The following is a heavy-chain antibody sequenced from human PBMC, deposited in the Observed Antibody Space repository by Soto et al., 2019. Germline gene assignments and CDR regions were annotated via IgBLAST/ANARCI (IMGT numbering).Heavy chain of an antibody. J-gene: IGHJ3*02. Sequence: EVQLLESGGGLVQPGGSLRLSCAVSGSTFRNYAMSWVRQAPGRGLECVSGIGSSAGNTYYADSVKGRFTISRDNYKNTLYLQMTSLRAEDTAVYWCANDLVGMVGVDGAFDIWGQGTMVTVSS. CDR1: GSTFRNYA. CDR2: IGSSAGNT. CDR3: ANDLVGMVGVDGAFDI. D-gene: IGHD1-26*01. V-gene: IGHV3-23*01.